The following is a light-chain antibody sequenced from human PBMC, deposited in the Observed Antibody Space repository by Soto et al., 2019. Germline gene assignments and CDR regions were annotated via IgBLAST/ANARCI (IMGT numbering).Light chain of an antibody. CDR1: QSISSW. CDR3: QQYSTYGT. J-gene: IGKJ1*01. CDR2: DAS. V-gene: IGKV1-5*01. Sequence: DVQMTQSPSTLTASVGDRVTITCRASQSISSWLAWYQQKPGKAPKXLIYDASTFASGVPSRFSGSGSGTEFTLTISSLQPDDFATYYCQQYSTYGTFGQGTKVDIK.